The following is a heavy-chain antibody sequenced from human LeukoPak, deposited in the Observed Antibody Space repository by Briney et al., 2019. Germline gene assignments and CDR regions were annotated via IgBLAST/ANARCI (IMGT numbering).Heavy chain of an antibody. Sequence: PGGSLRLSCAASGFTLSTYGMHWVRQAPGKGLEWVALILYDGNNKYYADSVKGRFTISRDNSKNTLYLQMNSLRAEDTAVYYCAKGLSYDSSGYYYLNYWGQGTLVTVSS. D-gene: IGHD3-22*01. J-gene: IGHJ4*02. V-gene: IGHV3-30*18. CDR3: AKGLSYDSSGYYYLNY. CDR1: GFTLSTYG. CDR2: ILYDGNNK.